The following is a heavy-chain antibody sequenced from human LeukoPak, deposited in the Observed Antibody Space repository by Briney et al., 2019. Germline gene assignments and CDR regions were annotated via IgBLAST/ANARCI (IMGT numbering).Heavy chain of an antibody. CDR1: GFAFSAYA. CDR3: AREIGYSGGFDY. CDR2: IWYDGSNK. Sequence: GGSLRLSCTGSGFAFSAYAMTWVRQAPGKGLEWVAVIWYDGSNKYYADSVKGRFTISRDNSKNTLYLQMNSLRAEDTAVYYCAREIGYSGGFDYWGQGTLVTLSS. V-gene: IGHV3-33*08. J-gene: IGHJ4*02. D-gene: IGHD5-12*01.